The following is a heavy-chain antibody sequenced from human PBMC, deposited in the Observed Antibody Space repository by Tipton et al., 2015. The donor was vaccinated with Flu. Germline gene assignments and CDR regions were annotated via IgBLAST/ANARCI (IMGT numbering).Heavy chain of an antibody. CDR1: GFTFSDYY. CDR2: ISSSGSTI. V-gene: IGHV3-11*01. D-gene: IGHD3-3*01. Sequence: SLRLSCAASGFTFSDYYMSWIRQAPGKGLEWVSYISSSGSTIYYADSVKGRFTIPRDNAKNSLYLQMNSLRAEDTAVYYCARERRVRFLEWAPFDYWGQGTLVTVSS. CDR3: ARERRVRFLEWAPFDY. J-gene: IGHJ4*02.